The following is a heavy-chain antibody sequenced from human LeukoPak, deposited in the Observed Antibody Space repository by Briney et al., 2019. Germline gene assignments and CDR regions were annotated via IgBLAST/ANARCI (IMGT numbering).Heavy chain of an antibody. Sequence: SETLSLTCTVSGYSISSGYYWGWIRQPPGKGLEWIGSIYHSGSTYYNPSLKSRVTISVDRSKNQFSLKLSSVTAADTAVYYCARVPEPWGQGTLVTVSS. CDR3: ARVPEP. J-gene: IGHJ5*02. CDR2: IYHSGST. CDR1: GYSISSGYY. V-gene: IGHV4-38-2*02.